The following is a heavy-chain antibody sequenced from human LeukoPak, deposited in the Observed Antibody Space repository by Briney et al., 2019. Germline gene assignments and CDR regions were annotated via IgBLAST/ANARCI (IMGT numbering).Heavy chain of an antibody. CDR1: GFTFSSYA. CDR3: ARGQQWLVDY. J-gene: IGHJ4*02. V-gene: IGHV3-30-3*01. Sequence: GGSLRLPCAASGFTFSSYAMHWVRQAPGKGLEWVTLILYDGSNEYYADSVKGRFTISRDTSKNTLYLQMNSLKPEDTAVYCCARGQQWLVDYWGQGTLVTVSS. D-gene: IGHD6-19*01. CDR2: ILYDGSNE.